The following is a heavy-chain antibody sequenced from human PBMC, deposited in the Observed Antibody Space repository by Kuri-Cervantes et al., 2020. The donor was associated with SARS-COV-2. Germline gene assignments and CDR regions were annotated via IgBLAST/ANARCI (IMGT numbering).Heavy chain of an antibody. CDR1: GYTLRKLS. Sequence: ASVKVSCKVLGYTLRKLSMHWVRQAPGKGLEWVGGFDPEDAERIYAQKFQGRVTLSADLSSDIAYMEVTSLRSDDTAIYYCATGRLRFDSWGQGTLVTVSS. V-gene: IGHV1-24*01. CDR3: ATGRLRFDS. CDR2: FDPEDAER. J-gene: IGHJ5*01.